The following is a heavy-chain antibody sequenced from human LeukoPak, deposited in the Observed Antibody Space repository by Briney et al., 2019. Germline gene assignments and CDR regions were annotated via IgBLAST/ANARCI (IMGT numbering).Heavy chain of an antibody. V-gene: IGHV3-48*02. Sequence: TGGSLRLSCAASGFTFSSYNMNWVRQAPGKGLEWVSDISRSGSTIYFADSVKGRFTISRDNAKNSLYLQMNSLRDEDTAVYYCARLEYYYVSGNYYKLFDYWGQGTLVTVCS. D-gene: IGHD3-10*01. CDR1: GFTFSSYN. CDR2: ISRSGSTI. J-gene: IGHJ4*02. CDR3: ARLEYYYVSGNYYKLFDY.